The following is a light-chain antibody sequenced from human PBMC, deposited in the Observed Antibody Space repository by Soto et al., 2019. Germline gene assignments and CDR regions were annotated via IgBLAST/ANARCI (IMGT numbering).Light chain of an antibody. Sequence: IQMTQSPSSVSASVGDRVTITCRASQDISGWLAWYQQKPGKAPQLLIYAASSLHSGVPPRFSGSESGAEFTLTISSLQPEDFATYYCQQANSFPLTFGGGTKVENK. CDR1: QDISGW. J-gene: IGKJ4*01. CDR2: AAS. V-gene: IGKV1-12*01. CDR3: QQANSFPLT.